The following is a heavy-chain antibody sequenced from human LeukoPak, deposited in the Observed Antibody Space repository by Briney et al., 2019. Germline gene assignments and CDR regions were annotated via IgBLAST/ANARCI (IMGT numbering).Heavy chain of an antibody. CDR2: IIPILGIA. J-gene: IGHJ5*02. CDR1: GGTFSSYA. D-gene: IGHD3-22*01. Sequence: SVKVSCKASGGTFSSYAISWVRQAPGQGLEWMGRIIPILGIANYAQKFQGRVTITADKSTSTASMELSSLSSEDTAVYYCARDGAWYYDSRSWFDPWGQGTLVTVSS. V-gene: IGHV1-69*04. CDR3: ARDGAWYYDSRSWFDP.